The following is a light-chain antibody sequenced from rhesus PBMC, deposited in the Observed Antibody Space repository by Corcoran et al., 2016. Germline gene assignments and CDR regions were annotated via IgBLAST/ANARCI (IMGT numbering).Light chain of an antibody. CDR2: KAA. CDR1: QGISW. J-gene: IGKJ4*01. V-gene: IGKV1-22*01. CDR3: KQDSSRPLT. Sequence: DIQMTQSPSSLSASVGDTVTITCRASQGISWLAWYQQKPGKAPKPVIYKAASLHSGAPSRFRGSGSGIDVTLNISSLQSEDFVTYYSKQDSSRPLTFGGGTKVEIK.